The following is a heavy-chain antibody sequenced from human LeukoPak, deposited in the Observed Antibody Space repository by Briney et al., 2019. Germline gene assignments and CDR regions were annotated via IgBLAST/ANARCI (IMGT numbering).Heavy chain of an antibody. Sequence: GGSLRLSCAASGFTFSSYWMSWVRQAPGKGLEWVANIKQDGSEKNYVDSVKGRFTISRDNAKNSLYLQMNSLRAEDTAVYYCARVWFGELFDPWGQGTLVTVSS. CDR1: GFTFSSYW. V-gene: IGHV3-7*01. J-gene: IGHJ5*02. CDR3: ARVWFGELFDP. CDR2: IKQDGSEK. D-gene: IGHD3-10*01.